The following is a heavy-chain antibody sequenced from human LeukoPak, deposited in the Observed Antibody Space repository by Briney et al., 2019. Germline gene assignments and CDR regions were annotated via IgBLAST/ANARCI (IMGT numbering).Heavy chain of an antibody. V-gene: IGHV4-38-2*02. Sequence: PSETLSLTCTVSGYSISSGYYWGWIRQPPGKGLEWIGEIYHSGSTNYNPSLKSRVTISVDKSKNQFSLKLSSVTAADTAVYYCARVVRVPAYDYYYMDVWGKGTTVTVSS. CDR3: ARVVRVPAYDYYYMDV. CDR2: IYHSGST. J-gene: IGHJ6*03. D-gene: IGHD2-2*01. CDR1: GYSISSGYY.